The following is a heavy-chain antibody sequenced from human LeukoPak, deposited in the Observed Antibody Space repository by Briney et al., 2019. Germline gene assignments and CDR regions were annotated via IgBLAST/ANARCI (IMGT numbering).Heavy chain of an antibody. J-gene: IGHJ3*02. V-gene: IGHV3-7*01. CDR1: GFTFSSYW. CDR3: AKDRGDGYNYDAFDI. D-gene: IGHD5-24*01. Sequence: QTGGSLRPSCAASGFTFSSYWMSWVRQAPGKGLEWVANIKQDGSEKYYVDSVKGRFTISRDNAKNSLYLQMNSLRAEDTAVYYCAKDRGDGYNYDAFDIWGQGTMVTVSS. CDR2: IKQDGSEK.